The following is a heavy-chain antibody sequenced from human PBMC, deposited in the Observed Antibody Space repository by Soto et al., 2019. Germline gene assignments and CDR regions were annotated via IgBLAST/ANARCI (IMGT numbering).Heavy chain of an antibody. CDR3: ARAGDIVVVPAFYLYMDV. Sequence: GGSLRLSCAASGFTFSSYSMNWVRQAPGKGLEWVSSISSSSSYIYYADSVKGRFTISRDNAKNSLYLQMNSLRAEDTAVYYCARAGDIVVVPAFYLYMDVWGKGTTVTVSS. D-gene: IGHD2-2*01. V-gene: IGHV3-21*01. J-gene: IGHJ6*03. CDR1: GFTFSSYS. CDR2: ISSSSSYI.